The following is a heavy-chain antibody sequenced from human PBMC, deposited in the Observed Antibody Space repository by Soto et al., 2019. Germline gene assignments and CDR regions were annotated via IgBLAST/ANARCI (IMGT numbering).Heavy chain of an antibody. CDR3: VRARIDL. V-gene: IGHV3-7*01. CDR2: TNPDGSEK. Sequence: EVQLVESGGGLVQPGGSLRLSCAASGFTFSNYWMTWVRQAPGKGLEWVANTNPDGSEKYYVDSVKGRFTISRDNVKNSLYLQMNSLRAEDTALYYCVRARIDLWGRGTLVTVSS. J-gene: IGHJ2*01. CDR1: GFTFSNYW.